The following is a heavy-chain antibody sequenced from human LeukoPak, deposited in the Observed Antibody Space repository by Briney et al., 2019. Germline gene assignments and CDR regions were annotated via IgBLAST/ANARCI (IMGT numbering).Heavy chain of an antibody. V-gene: IGHV4-4*07. Sequence: PSETLSLTCTVSGGSISSYYWSWIRRPAGKGLEWIGRIYTSGSTNYNPSLKSRVTMSVDTSKNQFSLKLSSVTAADTAVYYCARDLWGYCSGGSCYGGDTRFDPWGQGTLVTVYS. D-gene: IGHD2-15*01. CDR1: GGSISSYY. CDR2: IYTSGST. J-gene: IGHJ5*02. CDR3: ARDLWGYCSGGSCYGGDTRFDP.